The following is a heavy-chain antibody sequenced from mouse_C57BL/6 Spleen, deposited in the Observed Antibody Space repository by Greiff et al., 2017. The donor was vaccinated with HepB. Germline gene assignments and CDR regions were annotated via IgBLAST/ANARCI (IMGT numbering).Heavy chain of an antibody. J-gene: IGHJ1*03. D-gene: IGHD2-3*01. CDR3: ARGLLLGYFDV. CDR1: GFTFSDYG. CDR2: ISSGSSTI. V-gene: IGHV5-17*01. Sequence: VQLKESGGGLVKPGGSLKLSCAASGFTFSDYGMHWVRQAPEKGLEWVAYISSGSSTIYYADTVKGRFTISRDNAKNTLFLQMTSLRSEDTAMYYCARGLLLGYFDVWGTGTTVTVSS.